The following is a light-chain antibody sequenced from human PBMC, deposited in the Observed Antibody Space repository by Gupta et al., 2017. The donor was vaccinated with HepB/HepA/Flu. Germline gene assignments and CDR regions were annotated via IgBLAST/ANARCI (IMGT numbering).Light chain of an antibody. Sequence: ELVLTQSPGTLSFSPGERATLSCRASQSVSSSYLAWYQQKPGQAPRLLIYGASSMATGIPDRFSGSGSGTDFTLTISRLEPEDFAMYYCQQYGSSPLWTFGQGTKVEIK. CDR2: GAS. V-gene: IGKV3-20*01. CDR1: QSVSSSY. J-gene: IGKJ1*01. CDR3: QQYGSSPLWT.